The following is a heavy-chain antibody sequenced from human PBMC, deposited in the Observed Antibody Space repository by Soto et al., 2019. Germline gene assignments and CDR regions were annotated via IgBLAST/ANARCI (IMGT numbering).Heavy chain of an antibody. D-gene: IGHD5-18*01. CDR1: GFTFSNAW. CDR3: TTDGALGYSYRDLGY. V-gene: IGHV3-15*01. J-gene: IGHJ4*02. CDR2: IKSKTDGGTT. Sequence: EVQLVESGGGLVKPGGSLRLSCAASGFTFSNAWMSWVRQAPGKGLEWVGRIKSKTDGGTTDYAAPVKGRFTISRDDSKNSLYLQMDSVKTEDTAVYYCTTDGALGYSYRDLGYWGQGTLVTVSS.